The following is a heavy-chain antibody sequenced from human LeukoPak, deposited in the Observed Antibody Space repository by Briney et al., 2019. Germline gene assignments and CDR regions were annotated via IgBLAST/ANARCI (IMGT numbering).Heavy chain of an antibody. V-gene: IGHV4-38-2*01. CDR1: GYSISSGYY. CDR3: ARHGEGSSSSSTNFDY. J-gene: IGHJ4*02. CDR2: IYHSGST. Sequence: SETLSLTCAVSGYSISSGYYWGWIRQPPGKGLEWIGSIYHSGSTYYNPSLKSRVTISVDTSKNQFSLKLSSVTAADTAVYYCARHGEGSSSSSTNFDYWGQGTLVTVSS. D-gene: IGHD6-6*01.